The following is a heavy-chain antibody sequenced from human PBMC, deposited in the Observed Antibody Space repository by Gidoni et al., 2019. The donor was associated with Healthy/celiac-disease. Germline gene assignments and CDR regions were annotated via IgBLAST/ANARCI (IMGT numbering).Heavy chain of an antibody. V-gene: IGHV3-13*04. Sequence: EVQLVESGGGLVQPGGSLRLSCPASGFTFSSYDLHWVRQATGKGLEWVSAIGTAGDTYYPGSVKGRFTISRENAKNSLYLQMNSLRAGDTAVYYCARAKSIHYYGSGSYHWYFDLWGRGTLVTVSS. D-gene: IGHD3-10*01. J-gene: IGHJ2*01. CDR3: ARAKSIHYYGSGSYHWYFDL. CDR2: IGTAGDT. CDR1: GFTFSSYD.